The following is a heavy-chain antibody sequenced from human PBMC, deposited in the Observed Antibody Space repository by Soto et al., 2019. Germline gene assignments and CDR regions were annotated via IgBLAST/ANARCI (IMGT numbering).Heavy chain of an antibody. D-gene: IGHD2-2*02. V-gene: IGHV3-7*01. CDR1: GFTLSSYW. J-gene: IGHJ6*03. CDR2: IRQDGSEK. Sequence: PGGSLRLSCAASGFTLSSYWMSWVRQAPGKGLEWVANIRQDGSEKYYVDSVKGLFTISRDNAKSSLYLQMNSLRAEDTAVYYCARTGLYQYYYYMDVWGKGTTVTVSS. CDR3: ARTGLYQYYYYMDV.